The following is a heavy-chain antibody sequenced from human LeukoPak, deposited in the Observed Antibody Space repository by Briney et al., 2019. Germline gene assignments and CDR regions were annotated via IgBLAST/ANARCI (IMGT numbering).Heavy chain of an antibody. V-gene: IGHV3-23*01. CDR3: AKGGYDSSGYYCQH. CDR1: GFTFSSYA. D-gene: IGHD3-22*01. J-gene: IGHJ4*02. Sequence: GGSLRLSCAASGFTFSSYAMSWVRQAPGKGLEWVSAISGSGGSTYYADSVKGRFTISRDNSKNTLYLQMNSLRAEDTAVYYCAKGGYDSSGYYCQHWRQGTLVTVSS. CDR2: ISGSGGST.